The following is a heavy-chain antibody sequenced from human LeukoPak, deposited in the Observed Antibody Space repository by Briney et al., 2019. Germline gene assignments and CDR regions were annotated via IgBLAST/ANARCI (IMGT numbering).Heavy chain of an antibody. D-gene: IGHD2-2*01. CDR1: GFTFSSYE. CDR2: SSSSGSTI. J-gene: IGHJ4*02. CDR3: AKGGGYCTRTTCYWLDG. Sequence: GGSLRLSCAASGFTFSSYEMNWVRQAPGKGLEWVSHSSSSGSTIYYAGSVKGRFTIARDNAKNSVYLQMNSLRAEDTAVYSCAKGGGYCTRTTCYWLDGWGQGTLVTVSS. V-gene: IGHV3-48*03.